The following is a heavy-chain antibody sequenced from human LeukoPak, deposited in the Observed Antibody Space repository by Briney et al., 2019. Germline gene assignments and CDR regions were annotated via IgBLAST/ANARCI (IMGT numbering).Heavy chain of an antibody. Sequence: SETLSLTCTVSGGSISSGGYYWSWISQHPGKGLEWIGYIYYSGSTYYNLSLKSRVTISVDTSKNQFSLKLSSVTAADTAVYYCAREGPGYRSSTSCLQRGGMDVWGQGTTVTVSS. V-gene: IGHV4-31*03. CDR1: GGSISSGGYY. CDR3: AREGPGYRSSTSCLQRGGMDV. CDR2: IYYSGST. J-gene: IGHJ6*02. D-gene: IGHD2-2*01.